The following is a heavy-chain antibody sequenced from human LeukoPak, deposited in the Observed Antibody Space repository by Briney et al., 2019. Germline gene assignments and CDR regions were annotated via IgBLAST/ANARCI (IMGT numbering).Heavy chain of an antibody. CDR3: ATAAGYSSGWYGD. D-gene: IGHD6-19*01. Sequence: ASVKVSCKASGYTFTGYYMHWVRRAPGQGLEWMGWINPNSGGTNYAQKFQGWVTMTRDTSISTAYMELSRLRSEDTAVYYCATAAGYSSGWYGDWGQGTLVTVSS. CDR1: GYTFTGYY. V-gene: IGHV1-2*04. CDR2: INPNSGGT. J-gene: IGHJ4*02.